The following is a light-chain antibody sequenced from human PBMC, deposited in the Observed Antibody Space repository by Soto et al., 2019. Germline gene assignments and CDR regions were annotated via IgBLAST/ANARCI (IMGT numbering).Light chain of an antibody. V-gene: IGKV4-1*01. CDR2: WTS. J-gene: IGKJ2*01. CDR1: QSVLHGSSDKSL. Sequence: DIVLTQSPDSLAVSLGERAMITCKSSQSVLHGSSDKSLLAWYQQKPGQPPKLLIYWTSTRESGVPDRFSGSGSGTDFTLTISSLQAEDVAVYYCQQYYTTPHTFGQGTKLEI. CDR3: QQYYTTPHT.